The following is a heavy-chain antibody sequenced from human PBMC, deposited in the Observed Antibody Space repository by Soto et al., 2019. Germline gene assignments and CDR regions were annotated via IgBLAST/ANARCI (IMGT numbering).Heavy chain of an antibody. CDR3: ARHDCISSSCYYYYYYGMDV. D-gene: IGHD2-2*01. V-gene: IGHV1-69*13. CDR2: IIPIFDTA. J-gene: IGHJ6*02. CDR1: GYTFTSYG. Sequence: SVKVSCKTSGYTFTSYGISWVRQAPGQGLEWMGGIIPIFDTANYAQKFQGRVTITADESTSTAYMELSSLRSEDTAVYYCARHDCISSSCYYYYYYGMDVWGQGTTVTVSS.